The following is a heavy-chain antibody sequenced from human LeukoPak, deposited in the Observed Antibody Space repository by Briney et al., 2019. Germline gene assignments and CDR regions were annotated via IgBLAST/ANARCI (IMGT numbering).Heavy chain of an antibody. V-gene: IGHV3-30*02. Sequence: GGSLRLSCAASGFTFSSYGMHWVRQAPGKGLEWVAFIRYDGSNKYYADSVKGRFTISRDNSKNTLYLQMNSLRAEDTAVYYCAKPNTQWLDPYYYYGMDVWGQGTTVTVSS. CDR3: AKPNTQWLDPYYYYGMDV. CDR1: GFTFSSYG. CDR2: IRYDGSNK. D-gene: IGHD6-19*01. J-gene: IGHJ6*02.